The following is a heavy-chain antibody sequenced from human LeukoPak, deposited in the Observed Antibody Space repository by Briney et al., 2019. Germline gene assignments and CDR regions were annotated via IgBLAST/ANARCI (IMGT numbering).Heavy chain of an antibody. V-gene: IGHV4-39*07. D-gene: IGHD3-3*01. CDR2: IYYSGST. J-gene: IGHJ4*02. CDR1: GGSISSSSFY. CDR3: ARLIYDFWSGRLDY. Sequence: SETLSLTCTVSGGSISSSSFYWGWIRQPPGKGLEWIGSIYYSGSTYYNPSLKSRVTISVDTSKNQFSLKLSSVTAADTAVYYCARLIYDFWSGRLDYWGQGTLVTVSS.